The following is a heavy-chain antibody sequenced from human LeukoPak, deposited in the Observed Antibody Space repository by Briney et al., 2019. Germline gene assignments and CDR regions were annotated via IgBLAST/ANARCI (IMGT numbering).Heavy chain of an antibody. CDR3: GYGDYVDAFDI. J-gene: IGHJ3*02. Sequence: SETLSLTCTVSSGSISSYHWSWIRQPPGKGLEWIGHIYYSGSTNYNASLKSRVTMSLDTSKNQFSLKLSSVTAADTAVYYCGYGDYVDAFDIWGQGTMVTVSS. D-gene: IGHD4-17*01. CDR2: IYYSGST. V-gene: IGHV4-59*08. CDR1: SGSISSYH.